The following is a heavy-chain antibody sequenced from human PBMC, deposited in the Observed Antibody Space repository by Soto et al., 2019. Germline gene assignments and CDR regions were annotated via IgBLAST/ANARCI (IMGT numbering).Heavy chain of an antibody. CDR2: IYYSGST. CDR3: ARDNAKCFDP. CDR1: GGSISSGGYY. Sequence: SETLSLTSTVSGGSISSGGYYWSWIRQHPGKGLEWIGYIYYSGSTYYNPSLKSRVTISVDTSKNQFPLKLSSVTAADTAVYYCARDNAKCFDPPGQGTLLTVST. V-gene: IGHV4-31*03. J-gene: IGHJ5*02.